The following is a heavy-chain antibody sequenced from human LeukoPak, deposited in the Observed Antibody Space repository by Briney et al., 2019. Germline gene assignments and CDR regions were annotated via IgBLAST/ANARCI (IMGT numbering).Heavy chain of an antibody. V-gene: IGHV3-21*01. J-gene: IGHJ4*02. CDR2: ISGSSSYI. D-gene: IGHD6-19*01. Sequence: ARGSLRLSCAASGFTFSGYDMDWVRQAPGKGLEWVSSISGSSSYIYYADSMKGRFTISRDNGKNSLYLQMNSLRAEDTAVYYCARDRYSSGWPYHFDYWGQGTLVTVSS. CDR1: GFTFSGYD. CDR3: ARDRYSSGWPYHFDY.